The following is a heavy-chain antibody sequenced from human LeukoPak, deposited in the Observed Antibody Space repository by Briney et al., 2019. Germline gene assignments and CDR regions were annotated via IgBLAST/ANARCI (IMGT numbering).Heavy chain of an antibody. CDR1: GYSISSGYY. D-gene: IGHD3-3*01. V-gene: IGHV4-38-2*01. J-gene: IGHJ3*02. CDR3: ARAAITIFGVVIRAFDI. CDR2: IYHSGST. Sequence: KPSETLSLTCAVSGYSISSGYYWGWIRQPPGKGLEWIGSIYHSGSTYHNPSLKSRVTISVDTSKNQFSPKLSSVTAADTAVYYCARAAITIFGVVIRAFDIWGQGTMVTVSS.